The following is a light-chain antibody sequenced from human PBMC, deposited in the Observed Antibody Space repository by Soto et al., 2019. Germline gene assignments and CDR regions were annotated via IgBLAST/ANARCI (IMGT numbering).Light chain of an antibody. CDR3: QQYNSYPVT. CDR1: QSISSW. J-gene: IGKJ2*01. CDR2: DAS. V-gene: IGKV1-5*01. Sequence: DIQMTQSPSTLSASVGDRVTITCRASQSISSWLAWYQQKPGKAPKLLIYDASSLESGVPSWFSGSGSGTEFTLTISSLQPDDFATYYCQQYNSYPVTFGQGTKLEIK.